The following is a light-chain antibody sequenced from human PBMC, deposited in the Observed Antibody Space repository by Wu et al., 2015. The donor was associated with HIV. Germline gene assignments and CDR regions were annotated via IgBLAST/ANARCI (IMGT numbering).Light chain of an antibody. CDR2: AAS. J-gene: IGKJ1*01. V-gene: IGKV1-39*01. CDR1: QSISSY. CDR3: QKSYNSPA. Sequence: DIQMTQSPSSLSASVGDRVTITCRASQSISSYLNWYQQKPGKAPNLLIYAASCLQSGVPSRFSGSGSGTDFTLTIDSLQPEDFATYYCQKSYNSPAFGQGTKLEIK.